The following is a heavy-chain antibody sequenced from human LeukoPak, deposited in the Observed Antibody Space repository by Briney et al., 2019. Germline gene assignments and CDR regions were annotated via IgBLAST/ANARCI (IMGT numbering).Heavy chain of an antibody. D-gene: IGHD1-14*01. J-gene: IGHJ5*02. V-gene: IGHV3-48*01. CDR3: SRNPTAYNWFDP. CDR2: ISSSSTI. Sequence: PGGSLRLSCAASGFTFSSYSMNWVRQAPGRGLEWVSYISSSSTIYYSDSVKGRFTISRDNAKNSLYLQMNSLRAEDTAVYFCSRNPTAYNWFDPWGQGTLVTVSS. CDR1: GFTFSSYS.